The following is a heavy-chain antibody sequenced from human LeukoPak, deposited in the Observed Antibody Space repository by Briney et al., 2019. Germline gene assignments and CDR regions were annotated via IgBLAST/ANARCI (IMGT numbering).Heavy chain of an antibody. CDR1: GLTFSSYW. D-gene: IGHD3-3*01. J-gene: IGHJ3*02. Sequence: PGGSLRLSCAASGLTFSSYWMTWVRQAPGKGLEWIATVTSTNKIHYADSVKGRFTISRDNAENSVYLQMNSLRDEDTAVYSCARAQTLFWEFDGFDIWGRGTKVTVSS. CDR2: VTSTNKI. V-gene: IGHV3-48*02. CDR3: ARAQTLFWEFDGFDI.